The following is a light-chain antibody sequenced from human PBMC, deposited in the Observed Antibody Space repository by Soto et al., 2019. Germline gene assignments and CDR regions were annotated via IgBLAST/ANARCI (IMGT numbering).Light chain of an antibody. J-gene: IGKJ5*01. CDR2: DAS. CDR3: QQYKNWPPIT. V-gene: IGKV1-5*01. CDR1: QSISSW. Sequence: DIQMTQSPSTLSASVGDRVTITCRASQSISSWLAWYQQKPGKAPKLLIYDASALPRGVPSRFSGSGSGTEFTLTISSLQSEDFAVYYCQQYKNWPPITFGQGTRLEIK.